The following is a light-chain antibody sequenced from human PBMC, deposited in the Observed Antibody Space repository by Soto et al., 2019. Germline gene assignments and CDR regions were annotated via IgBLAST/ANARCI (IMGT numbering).Light chain of an antibody. CDR2: NGS. Sequence: DIQMTQSLSTLSASVGDRVTITCRASQNIGNLLAWYQQKPGRAPPLLIYNGSTLESGVPSRFSGSGSGTEFILTISSLQPDDFATYYCQQYNSYPLTFGQGTRLEIK. CDR3: QQYNSYPLT. CDR1: QNIGNL. J-gene: IGKJ5*01. V-gene: IGKV1-5*03.